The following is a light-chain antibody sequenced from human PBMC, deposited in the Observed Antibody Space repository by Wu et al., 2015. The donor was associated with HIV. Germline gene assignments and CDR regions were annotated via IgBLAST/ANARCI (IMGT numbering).Light chain of an antibody. CDR1: QTVAPAY. V-gene: IGKV3-20*01. CDR2: GSS. J-gene: IGKJ2*01. Sequence: VVLTQSPDTLSLSPGDRATLSCRSSQTVAPAYLAWYQQKPGQAPRLLIYGSSNRAPDIPGRFSGSGSGTDFTLAISGLQSEDSAVYYCQQYGNSPNTFGQGTKLEIK. CDR3: QQYGNSPNT.